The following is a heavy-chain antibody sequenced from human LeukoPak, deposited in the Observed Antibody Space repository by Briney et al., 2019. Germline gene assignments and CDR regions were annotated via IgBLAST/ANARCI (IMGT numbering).Heavy chain of an antibody. CDR2: IYYSGST. J-gene: IGHJ4*02. Sequence: SETLSLTCTVSGCSISSYYWSWIRQPPRKGLEGIGYIYYSGSTNYNPSLKSRVTISVDTSKNQFSLTLSSVAAADTAVYYCARVRSHSYGSPIPDYCGQGTLVTLSS. V-gene: IGHV4-59*01. CDR1: GCSISSYY. CDR3: ARVRSHSYGSPIPDY. D-gene: IGHD5-18*01.